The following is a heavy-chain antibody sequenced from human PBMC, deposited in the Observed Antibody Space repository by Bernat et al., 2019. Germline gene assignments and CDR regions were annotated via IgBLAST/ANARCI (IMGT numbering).Heavy chain of an antibody. CDR3: AREPSFSVTTTP. CDR2: ISSSSSYT. J-gene: IGHJ5*02. V-gene: IGHV3-11*05. Sequence: QVQLVESGGGLVKPGGSLRLSCAASGFTFSDYYMSWIRQAPGKGLEWVSYISSSSSYTNYADSVKGRFTISRDNAKNSLYLQMNSLRAEDTAVYYCAREPSFSVTTTPWGQGTLVTVSS. D-gene: IGHD4-17*01. CDR1: GFTFSDYY.